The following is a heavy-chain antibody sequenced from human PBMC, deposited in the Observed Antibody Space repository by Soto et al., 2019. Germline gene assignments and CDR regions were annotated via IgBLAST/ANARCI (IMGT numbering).Heavy chain of an antibody. CDR2: IYYSGST. V-gene: IGHV4-59*01. Sequence: PSETLSLTCTVSGGSISSYYWSWIRQPPGKGLEWIGYIYYSGSTNYNPSLNSRVTISVDTSKNQFSLKLSSVTAADTAVCYCARGRYSGYDKGPFDYWGQGTLVTVSS. J-gene: IGHJ4*02. CDR3: ARGRYSGYDKGPFDY. D-gene: IGHD5-12*01. CDR1: GGSISSYY.